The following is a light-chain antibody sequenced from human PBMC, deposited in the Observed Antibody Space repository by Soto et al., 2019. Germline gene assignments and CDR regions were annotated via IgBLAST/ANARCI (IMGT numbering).Light chain of an antibody. V-gene: IGKV3-11*01. J-gene: IGKJ3*01. Sequence: EIVLTQSPATLSLSPGERATLSCRASQSVGNYLAWYQQKPGQAPRLLIYDASNRATGIPARFSGSGSGTDFTLTISSLEPEDSAVYYCQQCSNWPPVFTFGPGTKVDIK. CDR3: QQCSNWPPVFT. CDR2: DAS. CDR1: QSVGNY.